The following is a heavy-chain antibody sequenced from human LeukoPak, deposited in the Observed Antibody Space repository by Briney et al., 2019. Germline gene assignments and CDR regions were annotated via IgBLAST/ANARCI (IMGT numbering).Heavy chain of an antibody. J-gene: IGHJ4*02. Sequence: PGGSLRLSCAASGFTFDDYAMHWVRRAPGKGLEWVSGISWNSGSIGYADSVKGRFTISRDNAKNSLYLQMNSLRAEDTALYYCAKDIGIAVAGYFDYWGQGTLVTVSS. D-gene: IGHD6-19*01. CDR1: GFTFDDYA. V-gene: IGHV3-9*01. CDR2: ISWNSGSI. CDR3: AKDIGIAVAGYFDY.